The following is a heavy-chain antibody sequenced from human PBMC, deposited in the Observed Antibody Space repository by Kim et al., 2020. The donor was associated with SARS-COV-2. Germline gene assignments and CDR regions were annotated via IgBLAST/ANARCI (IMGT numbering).Heavy chain of an antibody. Sequence: GGSLRLSCAASGFTSSSYAMSWVRQAPGKGLEWVSVIYSGGSSTYYADSVKGRFAISRDNSKNTLYLQMNSLRAEDTAVYYCAKAAAGFFDNWGQGTLVTVSS. CDR1: GFTSSSYA. CDR3: AKAAAGFFDN. J-gene: IGHJ4*02. CDR2: IYSGGSST. V-gene: IGHV3-23*03. D-gene: IGHD6-13*01.